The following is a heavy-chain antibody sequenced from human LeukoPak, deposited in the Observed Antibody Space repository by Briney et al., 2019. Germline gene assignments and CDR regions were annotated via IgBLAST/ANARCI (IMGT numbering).Heavy chain of an antibody. CDR2: INPSGGST. Sequence: GASVKVSCKASGYTFTSYGISWVRQAPGQGLEWMGIINPSGGSTSYAQKFQGRVTMTRDTSTSTVYMELSSLRSEDTAVYYCARDANHFIAAAGTGPSFFDYWGQGTLVTVSS. CDR3: ARDANHFIAAAGTGPSFFDY. V-gene: IGHV1-46*01. CDR1: GYTFTSYG. J-gene: IGHJ4*02. D-gene: IGHD6-13*01.